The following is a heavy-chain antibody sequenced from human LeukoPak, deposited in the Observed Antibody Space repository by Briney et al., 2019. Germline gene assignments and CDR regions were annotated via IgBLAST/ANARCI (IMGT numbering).Heavy chain of an antibody. D-gene: IGHD6-19*01. V-gene: IGHV3-21*01. CDR1: GFTFGSYS. J-gene: IGHJ4*02. CDR3: ASQTPRRLPIAVADYFDY. CDR2: ISSSGSYI. Sequence: GGSLGLACAVSGFTFGSYSVIGVRQAPGKGQEWVSFISSSGSYIYYADSVKGRFTISRDNAKNSLYLQMNSLRAEDTAVYYCASQTPRRLPIAVADYFDYWGQGTLVTVSS.